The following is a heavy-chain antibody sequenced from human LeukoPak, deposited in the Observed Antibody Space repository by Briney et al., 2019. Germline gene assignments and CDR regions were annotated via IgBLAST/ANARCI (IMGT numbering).Heavy chain of an antibody. CDR3: AKDGGRGFNYGLYYFDH. D-gene: IGHD5-18*01. CDR2: INRNSGDT. CDR1: GYTFTGYY. J-gene: IGHJ4*02. V-gene: IGHV1-2*07. Sequence: ASVKVSCKTSGYTFTGYYTRWVRQAPGQRLERMGWINRNSGDTNYAHNFQGRVTMTRDTSISTAYMELSRLKSDDTAVYYCAKDGGRGFNYGLYYFDHWGQGALVTVSS.